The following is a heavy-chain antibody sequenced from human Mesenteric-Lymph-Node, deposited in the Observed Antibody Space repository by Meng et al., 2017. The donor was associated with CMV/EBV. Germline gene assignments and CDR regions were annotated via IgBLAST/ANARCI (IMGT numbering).Heavy chain of an antibody. J-gene: IGHJ4*02. CDR1: GGSFSGYY. V-gene: IGHV4-34*01. CDR2: INHSGST. CDR3: ARGSSYDILTGYFDY. Sequence: VQLHQWGAGLLEPSETLSGTCAVYGGSFSGYYWNWIRQSPEKGLEWIGEINHSGSTTYNPSFTSRIIISVDTSTNQISLNMSSVTAADTAVYYCARGSSYDILTGYFDYWGQGALVTVAS. D-gene: IGHD3-9*01.